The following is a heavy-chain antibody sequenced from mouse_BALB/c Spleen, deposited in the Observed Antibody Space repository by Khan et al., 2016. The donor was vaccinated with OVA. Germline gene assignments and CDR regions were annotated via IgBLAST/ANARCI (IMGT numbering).Heavy chain of an antibody. CDR1: GYTFTNYG. V-gene: IGHV9-3-1*01. J-gene: IGHJ1*01. CDR2: INTYTGEP. Sequence: QIQLVQSGPELKKPGETVKISCKASGYTFTNYGMNWVKQAPGKGLKWMGWINTYTGEPTYADDFKGRSAFSLEPSASTAYLQIKNLKSEDTATYFCARSNSYWYFDVWGAGTTVTVSS. D-gene: IGHD4-1*02. CDR3: ARSNSYWYFDV.